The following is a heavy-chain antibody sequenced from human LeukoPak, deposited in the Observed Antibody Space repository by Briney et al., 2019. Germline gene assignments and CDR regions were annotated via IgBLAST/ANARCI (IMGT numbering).Heavy chain of an antibody. CDR2: ISSSSSTI. CDR1: GFTFSSYS. J-gene: IGHJ2*01. CDR3: ARQNGDYVGDWYFDL. V-gene: IGHV3-48*04. D-gene: IGHD4-17*01. Sequence: GGSLRLSCAASGFTFSSYSMNWVRQAPGKGLEWVSYISSSSSTIYYADSVKGRFTISRDNAKNSLYLQMNSLRAEDTAVYYCARQNGDYVGDWYFDLWGRGTLVTVSS.